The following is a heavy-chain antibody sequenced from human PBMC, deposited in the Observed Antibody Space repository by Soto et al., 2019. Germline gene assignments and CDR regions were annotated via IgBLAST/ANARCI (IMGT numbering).Heavy chain of an antibody. CDR1: GFTFSSYA. CDR3: AKDGGVEQWLVGSEYFQH. V-gene: IGHV3-23*01. J-gene: IGHJ1*01. D-gene: IGHD6-19*01. Sequence: GGSLRLSCAASGFTFSSYAMSWVRQAPGKGLEWVSAISGSGGSTYYADSVKGRFTISRDNSKNTLYLQMNSLRAEDTAVYYCAKDGGVEQWLVGSEYFQHWGQGTLVTVSS. CDR2: ISGSGGST.